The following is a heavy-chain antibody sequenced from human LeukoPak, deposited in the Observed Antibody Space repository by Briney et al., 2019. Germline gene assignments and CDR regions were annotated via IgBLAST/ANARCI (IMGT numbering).Heavy chain of an antibody. CDR3: ARGFSRFGELPAAS. CDR1: GFTFSSYA. D-gene: IGHD3-10*01. Sequence: GGSLRLSCAASGFTFSSYAMHWVRRAPGKGLEWVAVISYDGSNKYYADSVKGRFTISRDNSKNTLYLQMNSLRAEDTAVYYCARGFSRFGELPAASWGQGTLVTVSS. V-gene: IGHV3-30-3*01. J-gene: IGHJ5*02. CDR2: ISYDGSNK.